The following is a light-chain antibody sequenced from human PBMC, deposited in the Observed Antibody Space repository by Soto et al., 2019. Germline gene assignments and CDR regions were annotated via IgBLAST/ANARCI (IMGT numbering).Light chain of an antibody. CDR3: SSYAGSNNFDV. V-gene: IGLV2-8*01. Sequence: QSVLTQPPSASGSPGQSVTISCTETSSDVGGYNYVSWYQQHPGKAPKLMIYEVLKRPSGVPDRFSGSKSGNTASLTVSGLQAEDEADYYCSSYAGSNNFDVFGTGTRSPS. CDR1: SSDVGGYNY. J-gene: IGLJ1*01. CDR2: EVL.